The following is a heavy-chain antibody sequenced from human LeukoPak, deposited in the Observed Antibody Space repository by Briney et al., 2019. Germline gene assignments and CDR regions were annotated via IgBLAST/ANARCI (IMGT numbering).Heavy chain of an antibody. J-gene: IGHJ3*01. Sequence: GASVKVSCKASGYTFTINGISWVRQAPGQWLEWMGWISANSGNTKYAQRLQGRVTMTTDTSTTTAYMELRRLRSDDAAVYYCARDRNHAFDFWGQGTMVTVSS. CDR1: GYTFTING. CDR2: ISANSGNT. CDR3: ARDRNHAFDF. V-gene: IGHV1-18*01.